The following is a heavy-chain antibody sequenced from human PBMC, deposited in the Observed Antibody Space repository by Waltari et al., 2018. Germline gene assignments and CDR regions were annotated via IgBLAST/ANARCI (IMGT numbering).Heavy chain of an antibody. CDR2: ISYSGTT. D-gene: IGHD3-3*01. Sequence: QLQLQESGPGLVKPSETLSLTCTVSGGSISSGSYYWGWIRQPPGKGLESIGYISYSGTTYYNLALKSRVTMAVDTSRDQYSLSLRSVAAADTAVYYWARYYGNGEGWLDPWGQGTLVTVSS. CDR1: GGSISSGSYY. J-gene: IGHJ5*02. V-gene: IGHV4-39*07. CDR3: ARYYGNGEGWLDP.